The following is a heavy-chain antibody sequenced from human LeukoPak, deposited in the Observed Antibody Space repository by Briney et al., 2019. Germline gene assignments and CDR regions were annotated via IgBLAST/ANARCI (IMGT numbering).Heavy chain of an antibody. J-gene: IGHJ6*03. CDR3: ARGGTVNYYYMDV. D-gene: IGHD4-11*01. CDR1: GGSISSSSYY. CDR2: IYTTGST. V-gene: IGHV4-61*02. Sequence: SETLSLTCTVSGGSISSSSYYWSWIRQPAGKGLEWIGRIYTTGSTNYNPSLKSRVTMSVDTSKNQFSLKLSSVTAADTAVYYCARGGTVNYYYMDVWGKGTTVTVSS.